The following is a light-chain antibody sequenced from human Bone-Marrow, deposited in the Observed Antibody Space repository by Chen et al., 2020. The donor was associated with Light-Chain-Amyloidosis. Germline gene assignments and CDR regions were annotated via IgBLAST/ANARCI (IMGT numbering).Light chain of an antibody. CDR2: EVS. CDR1: SRDIGTFNY. J-gene: IGLJ2*01. CDR3: SSYTSTTTDVI. Sequence: QSALTQPASVSGSPGQSVPISCTGPSRDIGTFNYVPWYQQHPGKAPQLIIVEVSNRPSGVSYRFSGSKSGNTASLTISGLQPGDEADFYCSSYTSTTTDVIFGGGTKLTVL. V-gene: IGLV2-14*01.